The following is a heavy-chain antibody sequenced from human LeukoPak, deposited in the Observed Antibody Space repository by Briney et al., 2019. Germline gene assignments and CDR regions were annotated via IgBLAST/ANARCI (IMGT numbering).Heavy chain of an antibody. CDR3: ARARSRYSCYDFDY. Sequence: SETVSVTCAVCGWTFSGYYWRWMRQPPGKGLEWIGESKHSGSTNYNPSLKSRVTISVDTSKNQFSLKLNTVTSEDTARYYCARARSRYSCYDFDYWGQGTLVTVSS. CDR2: SKHSGST. D-gene: IGHD5-12*01. CDR1: GWTFSGYY. V-gene: IGHV4-34*01. J-gene: IGHJ4*02.